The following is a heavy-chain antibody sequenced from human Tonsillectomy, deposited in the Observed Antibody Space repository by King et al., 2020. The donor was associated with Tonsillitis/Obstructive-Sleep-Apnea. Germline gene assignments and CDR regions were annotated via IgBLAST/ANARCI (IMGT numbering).Heavy chain of an antibody. D-gene: IGHD3-16*01. Sequence: VQLVESGGGLVQPGGSLRLSCAASGFTVSSNYMSWVRQAQGKGLEWVSGIYSGGSTYYADSVKGRFTISRDNSKNTLYVQMNSLRAEDTAVYYCAREGGGYYMDVWGKGTTVTVSS. J-gene: IGHJ6*03. CDR1: GFTVSSNY. CDR3: AREGGGYYMDV. V-gene: IGHV3-66*01. CDR2: IYSGGST.